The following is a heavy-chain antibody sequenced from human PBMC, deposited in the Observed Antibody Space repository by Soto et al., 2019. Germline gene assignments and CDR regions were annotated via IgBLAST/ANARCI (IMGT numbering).Heavy chain of an antibody. CDR1: GFTFSSYG. J-gene: IGHJ4*02. V-gene: IGHV3-30*18. Sequence: GGSLRLSCAASGFTFSSYGMHWVRQAPGKGLEWVAVISYDGSNKYYADSVKGRFTISRDNSKNTLYLQMKSLRAEDTAVYYCAKDALRYFDWLFYFDYWGQGTLVTVSS. CDR3: AKDALRYFDWLFYFDY. CDR2: ISYDGSNK. D-gene: IGHD3-9*01.